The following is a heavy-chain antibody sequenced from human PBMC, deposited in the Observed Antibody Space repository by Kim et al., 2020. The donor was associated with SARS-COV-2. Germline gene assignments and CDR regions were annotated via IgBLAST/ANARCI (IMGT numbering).Heavy chain of an antibody. V-gene: IGHV4-39*07. CDR2: IYYSGST. CDR3: ARDVLRFPPTPFDI. Sequence: SETLSLTCTVSGGSISSSSYYWGWIRQPPGKGLEWIGSIYYSGSTYYNPSLKSRCTISVDTSKNQFSLKLTSVTAADTAVYYCARDVLRFPPTPFDIWGQGTMVTVSS. D-gene: IGHD3-3*01. J-gene: IGHJ3*02. CDR1: GGSISSSSYY.